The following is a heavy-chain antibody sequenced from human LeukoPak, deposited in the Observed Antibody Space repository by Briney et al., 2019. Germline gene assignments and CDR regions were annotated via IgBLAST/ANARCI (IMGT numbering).Heavy chain of an antibody. CDR2: IYTTGST. CDR3: ARGSLGREVSAFFKN. J-gene: IGHJ4*02. CDR1: GVSISSGSYY. D-gene: IGHD5/OR15-5a*01. V-gene: IGHV4-61*02. Sequence: SETLSLTCSVSGVSISSGSYYWSWIRQPAGKGLEWIGRIYTTGSTNYNPSLKSRVTISVDTSENQFSLRLSSVTAADTAVYYCARGSLGREVSAFFKNWGQGILVTVSS.